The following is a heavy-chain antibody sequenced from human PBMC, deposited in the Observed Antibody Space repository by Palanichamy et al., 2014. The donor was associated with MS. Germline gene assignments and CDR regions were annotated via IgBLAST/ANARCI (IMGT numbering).Heavy chain of an antibody. D-gene: IGHD3/OR15-3a*01. CDR3: ARGTNYGLDV. CDR1: AFT. V-gene: IGHV1-46*01. Sequence: QVLLVQSGAEVKRPGASVKISCKASAFTHWVRQAPGQGLEWMGGINPNYDITKYAQPFQGRISMTRDTSTSTVYMELSSLRSEDTAIYYCARGTNYGLDVWGQGTTVTVSS. J-gene: IGHJ6*02. CDR2: INPNYDIT.